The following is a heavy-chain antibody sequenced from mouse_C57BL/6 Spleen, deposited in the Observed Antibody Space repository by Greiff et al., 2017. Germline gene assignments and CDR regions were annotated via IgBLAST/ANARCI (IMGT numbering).Heavy chain of an antibody. CDR3: ARNEGYDVFAY. Sequence: VQLKESGPGLVKPSQSLSLTCSVTGYSITSGYYWNWIRQFPGNKLEWMGYISYDGSNNYNPSLKNRISITRDTSKNQFFLKLNSVTTEDTATYYCARNEGYDVFAYWGQGTLVTVSA. V-gene: IGHV3-6*01. J-gene: IGHJ3*01. CDR1: GYSITSGYY. D-gene: IGHD2-2*01. CDR2: ISYDGSN.